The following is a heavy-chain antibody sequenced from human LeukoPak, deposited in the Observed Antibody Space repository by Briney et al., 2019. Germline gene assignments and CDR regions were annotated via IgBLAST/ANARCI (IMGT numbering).Heavy chain of an antibody. CDR2: FDLQEVET. D-gene: IGHD5-18*01. CDR1: GYPLTDLS. CDR3: ARADGRGYIYGVPMYFDS. V-gene: IGHV1-24*01. Sequence: ASVKVSCKVSGYPLTDLSMHWVRQAPGKGLEWMGGFDLQEVETVYAQKFQGRVTMTEDTSTDTAYMELSSLMSEDTAVYYCARADGRGYIYGVPMYFDSWGQGTLVTVSS. J-gene: IGHJ4*02.